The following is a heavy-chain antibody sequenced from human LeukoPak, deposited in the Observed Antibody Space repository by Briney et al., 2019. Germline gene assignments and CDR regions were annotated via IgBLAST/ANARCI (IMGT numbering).Heavy chain of an antibody. D-gene: IGHD4-17*01. CDR3: AKAAYGDYAGPFDI. CDR2: ISGSGAGK. J-gene: IGHJ3*02. CDR1: GFTFSTYA. V-gene: IGHV3-23*01. Sequence: PGGSLRLSCAASGFTFSTYAMTWVRQAPGKGLEWVSSISGSGAGKFYAAPVKGRFTTSRDNSKNTLYVQMNSLRAEDTAVYYCAKAAYGDYAGPFDIWGQGTMVIVSS.